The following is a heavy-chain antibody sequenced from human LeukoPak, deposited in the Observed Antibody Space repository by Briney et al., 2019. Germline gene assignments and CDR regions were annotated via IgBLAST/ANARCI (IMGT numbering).Heavy chain of an antibody. Sequence: PGGSLRLSCAASGFTFSSYSMNWVRQAPGKGLEWVSYISISSTTIYYADSVKGRFTISRDNSKNTLYLQMSSLTVEDTAVYYCANRPAVGRFDYWGQGTLVTVSS. V-gene: IGHV3-48*01. J-gene: IGHJ4*02. CDR2: ISISSTTI. D-gene: IGHD6-13*01. CDR3: ANRPAVGRFDY. CDR1: GFTFSSYS.